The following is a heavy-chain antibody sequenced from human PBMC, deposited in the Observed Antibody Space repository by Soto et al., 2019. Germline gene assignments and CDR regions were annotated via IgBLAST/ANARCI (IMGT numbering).Heavy chain of an antibody. CDR3: ARGHEYGGNSDAFDI. J-gene: IGHJ3*02. CDR2: ILPVFGTA. Sequence: QVHLVQSGAEVKKPGSSVKVSCKASGGTFSTSSINWLRQAPGQRPAWMGNILPVFGTADYAQKFRDRVTITADKSTNTAYMELRSLFSEDAAVYYCARGHEYGGNSDAFDIWCQGTVVTVSS. D-gene: IGHD4-17*01. CDR1: GGTFSTSS. V-gene: IGHV1-69*14.